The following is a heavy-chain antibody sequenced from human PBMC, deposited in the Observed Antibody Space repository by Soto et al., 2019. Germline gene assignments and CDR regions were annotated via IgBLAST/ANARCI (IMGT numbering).Heavy chain of an antibody. CDR3: ARTYSSSWYSWFDP. CDR2: IYHSGST. CDR1: GGSISSSNW. J-gene: IGHJ5*02. Sequence: KLRETLSLTCAVSGGSISSSNWWSWVRQPPGKGLEWIGEIYHSGSTNYNPSLKSRVTISVDKSKNQFSLKLSSVTAADTAVYYCARTYSSSWYSWFDPWGQGTLVTVSS. V-gene: IGHV4-4*03. D-gene: IGHD6-13*01.